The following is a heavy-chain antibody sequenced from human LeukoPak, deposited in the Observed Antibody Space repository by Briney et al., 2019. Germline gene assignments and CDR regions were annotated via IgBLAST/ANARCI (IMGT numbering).Heavy chain of an antibody. Sequence: GGSLRLSCAPAGFTPSTYWTSWVRHAPEEGLGWVSNIKQDGGETYYVDSVKGRFTISRDNAKSSLYLQINRLRAEDAAVYYCARRNHYDSKEIDYWGQGTLVTVSS. CDR3: ARRNHYDSKEIDY. D-gene: IGHD3-22*01. V-gene: IGHV3-7*01. CDR2: IKQDGGET. J-gene: IGHJ4*02. CDR1: GFTPSTYW.